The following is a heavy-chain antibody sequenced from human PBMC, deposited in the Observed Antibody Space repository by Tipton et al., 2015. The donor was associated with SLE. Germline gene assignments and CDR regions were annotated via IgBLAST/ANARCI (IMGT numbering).Heavy chain of an antibody. CDR2: IYYSGIT. J-gene: IGHJ6*02. CDR3: AREAGYYGFDV. V-gene: IGHV4-59*11. CDR1: GVSINSHY. Sequence: TLSLTCTDSGVSINSHYWAWVRQPPGKGLEWIGYIYYSGITKYNPSLKSRVTISVETSKNQFSLKLSSVTAADTAIYYCAREAGYYGFDVWGQGTTFSVSS.